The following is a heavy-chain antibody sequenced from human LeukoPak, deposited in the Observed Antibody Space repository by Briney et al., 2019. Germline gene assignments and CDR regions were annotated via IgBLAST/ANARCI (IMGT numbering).Heavy chain of an antibody. CDR3: AKDTYSTSPYYFDY. Sequence: GGSLRLSCAAAGLTFNNYAMSWVRQAPGKGLKWVSGISSGGSTYYADSVKGRFTISRDNSKNTPYLQMNSLRAEDTAVYYCAKDTYSTSPYYFDYWGQGTLVTVSS. V-gene: IGHV3-23*01. CDR2: ISSGGST. D-gene: IGHD1-26*01. CDR1: GLTFNNYA. J-gene: IGHJ4*02.